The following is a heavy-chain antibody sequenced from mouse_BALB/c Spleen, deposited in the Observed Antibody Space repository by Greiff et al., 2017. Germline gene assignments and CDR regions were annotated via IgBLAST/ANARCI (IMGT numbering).Heavy chain of an antibody. D-gene: IGHD2-3*01. J-gene: IGHJ4*01. CDR1: GFSLTSYD. Sequence: VQLQQSGPGLVAPSQSLSITCTVSGFSLTSYDISWIRQPPGKGLEWLGVIWTGGGTNYNSAFMSRLSISKDNSKSQVFLKMNSLQTDDTAIYYCVRDRGYSYAMDYWGQGTSVTVSS. CDR3: VRDRGYSYAMDY. V-gene: IGHV2-9-2*01. CDR2: IWTGGGT.